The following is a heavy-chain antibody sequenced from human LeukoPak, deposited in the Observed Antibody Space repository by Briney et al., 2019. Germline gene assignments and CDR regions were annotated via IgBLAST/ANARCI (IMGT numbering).Heavy chain of an antibody. V-gene: IGHV3-74*01. J-gene: IGHJ3*02. Sequence: GGSLRLSCAASGFTFSSCWMHWVRQAPGKGLVWVSRINSDGSSTSYADSVKGRFTISRDNAKNTLYLQMNSLRAEDTAVYYCASVVGGYYPPVEGLDIWGQGTMVTVSS. CDR2: INSDGSST. CDR1: GFTFSSCW. CDR3: ASVVGGYYPPVEGLDI. D-gene: IGHD3-3*01.